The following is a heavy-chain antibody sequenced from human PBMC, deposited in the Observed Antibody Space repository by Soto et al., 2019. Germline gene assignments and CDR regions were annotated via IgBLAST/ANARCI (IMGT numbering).Heavy chain of an antibody. CDR2: IYYSGST. Sequence: PSETLSLTCTVSGGSISSSSYYWGWIRQPPGKGLEWIGSIYYSGSTYYNPSLKSRVTISVDTSKNQFSLTLSSVTAADTAVYYCARQWMGSPKGWFDHWGQGTLVTVSS. D-gene: IGHD2-2*03. V-gene: IGHV4-39*01. J-gene: IGHJ5*02. CDR3: ARQWMGSPKGWFDH. CDR1: GGSISSSSYY.